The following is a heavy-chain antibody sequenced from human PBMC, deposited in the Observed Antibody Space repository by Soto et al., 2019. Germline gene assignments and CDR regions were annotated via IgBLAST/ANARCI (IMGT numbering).Heavy chain of an antibody. J-gene: IGHJ6*02. V-gene: IGHV4-4*02. CDR2: IYHSGST. CDR1: RGSISSSNW. CDR3: ARDRGYYYDSSGYSSAGGMDV. D-gene: IGHD3-22*01. Sequence: PSETLSRTCAFSRGSISSSNWWSWVRQPPGKGREWIGEIYHSGSTNYKPSLKSRVTISVDKSKNQFSLKLSSVTAAETAVYYCARDRGYYYDSSGYSSAGGMDVWGQGTTVTVPS.